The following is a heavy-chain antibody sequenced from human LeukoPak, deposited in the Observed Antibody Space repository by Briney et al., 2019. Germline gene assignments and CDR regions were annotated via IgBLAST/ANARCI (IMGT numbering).Heavy chain of an antibody. V-gene: IGHV4-39*01. J-gene: IGHJ3*02. D-gene: IGHD6-13*01. Sequence: SETLSLTCTVSGGSISSSSYYWRWIRQPPGKGLEWIGSIYYSGSTYYNPSLKSRVTISVDTSKNQFSLKLSSVTAADTAVYYCASWVEGIAAAVGAFDIWGQGTMVTVSS. CDR3: ASWVEGIAAAVGAFDI. CDR1: GGSISSSSYY. CDR2: IYYSGST.